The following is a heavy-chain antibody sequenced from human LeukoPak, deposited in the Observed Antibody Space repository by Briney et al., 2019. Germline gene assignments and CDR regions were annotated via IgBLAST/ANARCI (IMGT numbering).Heavy chain of an antibody. D-gene: IGHD6-6*01. J-gene: IGHJ5*02. Sequence: ASVKVSCKASGYTFTSYGISWVRQAPGQGLEWMGWISAYNGNTNYAQKLQGRVTMTTDTSTSTAYMELRSLRSDDTAVYYCARVEYSISSTWFDPWGQGTLVTVSS. CDR3: ARVEYSISSTWFDP. CDR1: GYTFTSYG. CDR2: ISAYNGNT. V-gene: IGHV1-18*01.